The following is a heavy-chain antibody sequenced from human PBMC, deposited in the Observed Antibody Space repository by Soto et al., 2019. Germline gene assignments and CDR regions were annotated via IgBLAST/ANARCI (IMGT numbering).Heavy chain of an antibody. J-gene: IGHJ4*02. CDR3: ARVLRYFDWFDY. Sequence: SLTCTVSGGSISSGGYYWSWIRQHPGKGLEWIGYIYYSGSTYYNPSLKSRVTISVDTSKNQFTLKLSSVTAADTAVYYCARVLRYFDWFDYWGQGTLVTVSS. V-gene: IGHV4-31*03. CDR1: GGSISSGGYY. CDR2: IYYSGST. D-gene: IGHD3-9*01.